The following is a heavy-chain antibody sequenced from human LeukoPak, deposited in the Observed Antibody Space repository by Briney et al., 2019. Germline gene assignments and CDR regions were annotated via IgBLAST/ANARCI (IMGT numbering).Heavy chain of an antibody. CDR3: ARNSRPISLGDYGQDY. CDR1: GYTFTSYY. D-gene: IGHD4-17*01. Sequence: ASVKVSCKASGYTFTSYYMHWVRQAPGQGLEWMGIINPSGGSTSYAQKFQGRVTMTRDTSTSTVYMELSSLRSEDTAVYYCARNSRPISLGDYGQDYWGQGTLVTVSS. CDR2: INPSGGST. V-gene: IGHV1-46*01. J-gene: IGHJ4*02.